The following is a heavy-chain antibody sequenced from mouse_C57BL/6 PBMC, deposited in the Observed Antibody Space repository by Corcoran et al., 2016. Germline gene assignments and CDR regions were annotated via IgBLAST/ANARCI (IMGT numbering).Heavy chain of an antibody. D-gene: IGHD2-4*01. CDR3: ARVDDYDYDGSAMDY. CDR1: GDTFTTYG. Sequence: QIQLVQSGPGMKKPGETVKISGKASGDTFTTYGMSWVKQAPGRGLKWMGWINTYSGVPTYADDFKGRFAFSLATSASTAYLQINNLKTEDTATYFCARVDDYDYDGSAMDYWGQGTSVTVSS. CDR2: INTYSGVP. J-gene: IGHJ4*01. V-gene: IGHV9-3*01.